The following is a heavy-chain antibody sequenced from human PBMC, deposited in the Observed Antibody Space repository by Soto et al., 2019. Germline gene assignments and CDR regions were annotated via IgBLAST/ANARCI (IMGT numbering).Heavy chain of an antibody. J-gene: IGHJ4*02. Sequence: PSETLSLTCAVYGGSFSGYYWSWIRQPPGKGLEWIGEINHSGSTNYNPSLKSRVTITVDTSKNQFSLKLSSVTAADTAAYYCASAFPRDCSGDSCYSGLDYWGQGTQVSVTS. D-gene: IGHD2-15*01. CDR1: GGSFSGYY. CDR3: ASAFPRDCSGDSCYSGLDY. V-gene: IGHV4-34*01. CDR2: INHSGST.